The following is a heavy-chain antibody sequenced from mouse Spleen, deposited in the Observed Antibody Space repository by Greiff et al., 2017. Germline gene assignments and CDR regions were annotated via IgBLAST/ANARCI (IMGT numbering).Heavy chain of an antibody. CDR2: ISSGSSTI. J-gene: IGHJ4*01. CDR3: ARERFFSAMDY. Sequence: LLGEDGGGGVKPGGSLKLACADAGFTFSDYGMHWVSQAPEKGLEWGAYISSGSSTIYYADTVKGRFTISRDNAKNTLFLQMTSLRSEDTAMYYCARERFFSAMDYWGQGPSVTVSS. CDR1: GFTFSDYG. V-gene: IGHV5-17*01.